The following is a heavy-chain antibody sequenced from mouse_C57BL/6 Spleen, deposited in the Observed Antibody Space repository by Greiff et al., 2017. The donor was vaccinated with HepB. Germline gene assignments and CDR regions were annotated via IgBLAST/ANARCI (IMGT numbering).Heavy chain of an antibody. CDR3: AGIYYGNYVGAMDY. V-gene: IGHV1-72*01. D-gene: IGHD2-1*01. CDR1: GYTFTSYW. J-gene: IGHJ4*01. Sequence: QVHVKQSGAELVKPGASVKLSCKASGYTFTSYWMHWVKQRPGRGLEWIGRIDPNSGGTKYNEKFKSKATLTVDKPSSTAYMQLSSLTSEDSAVYYCAGIYYGNYVGAMDYWGQGTSVTVSS. CDR2: IDPNSGGT.